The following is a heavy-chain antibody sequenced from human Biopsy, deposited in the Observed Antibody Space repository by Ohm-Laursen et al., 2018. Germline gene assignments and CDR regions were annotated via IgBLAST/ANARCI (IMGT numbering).Heavy chain of an antibody. CDR3: TRDTTYYAGTTYYNALDV. Sequence: SLRLSCAASGFTFSTYWMTWVRQAPGKGLEWVANIKRDGSQSYHADSVKGRFTISRDNAKNSLYLQMNSLRAEDTAVYYCTRDTTYYAGTTYYNALDVWGQGTTVTVSS. V-gene: IGHV3-7*01. CDR2: IKRDGSQS. D-gene: IGHD2/OR15-2a*01. CDR1: GFTFSTYW. J-gene: IGHJ3*01.